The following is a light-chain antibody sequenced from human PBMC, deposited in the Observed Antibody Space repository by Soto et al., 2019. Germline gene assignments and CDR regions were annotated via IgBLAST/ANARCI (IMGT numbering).Light chain of an antibody. J-gene: IGLJ1*01. CDR1: NIGSKS. V-gene: IGLV3-21*02. CDR2: DDS. CDR3: LVWDSRSDHYA. Sequence: SYELTQSPSGAVAPGQTVSITCGGYNIGSKSVHWYQQKPGQAPVLVVYDDSDRRSGIPERFSGSNSGNTATLTITRGEAGDEADYHCLVWDSRSDHYAFGTGTKVTVL.